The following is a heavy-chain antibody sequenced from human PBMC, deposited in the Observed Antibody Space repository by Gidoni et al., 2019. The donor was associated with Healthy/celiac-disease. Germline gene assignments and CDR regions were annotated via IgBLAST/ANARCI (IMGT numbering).Heavy chain of an antibody. CDR1: GFTFSSYS. Sequence: EVQLVESGGGLVQPGGSLRLSCAASGFTFSSYSMHWVRQAPGKGLEWVSYISSSSSTIYYADSVKGRFTISRDNAKNSLYLQMNSLRAEDTAVYYCARDDYGEALGAPPQPYYYYYGMDVWGQGTTVTVSS. CDR2: ISSSSSTI. CDR3: ARDDYGEALGAPPQPYYYYYGMDV. D-gene: IGHD4-17*01. J-gene: IGHJ6*02. V-gene: IGHV3-48*01.